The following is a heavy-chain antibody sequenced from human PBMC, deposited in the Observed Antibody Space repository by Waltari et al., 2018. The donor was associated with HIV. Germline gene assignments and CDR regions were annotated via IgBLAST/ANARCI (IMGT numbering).Heavy chain of an antibody. V-gene: IGHV3-21*01. CDR3: ARLTAKLYAFDM. CDR1: GFTFSSYT. D-gene: IGHD2-21*02. J-gene: IGHJ3*02. CDR2: ISSSNNYI. Sequence: EVQLVESGGGLVKPGGSLRLSCAASGFTFSSYTMNWVRQAPGKGLEWVSSISSSNNYIYYADSVRGRFTISRDNAKNSLYLQINSLRAEDTAVFYCARLTAKLYAFDMWGQGTMVTVSS.